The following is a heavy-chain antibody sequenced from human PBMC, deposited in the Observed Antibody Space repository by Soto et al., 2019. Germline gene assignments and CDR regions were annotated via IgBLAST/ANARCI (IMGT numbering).Heavy chain of an antibody. J-gene: IGHJ4*02. CDR1: GFTFSSYA. Sequence: QVQLVESGGGVVQPGRSLRLSCAASGFTFSSYAMHWVRQAPGKGLEWVAVISYDGSNKYYADSVKGRFTIARDNSKKPLYLHVNSVMAEDAAVDYCAGGRAVVYWEGLDYWGLGTLVTVSS. D-gene: IGHD1-26*01. V-gene: IGHV3-30-3*01. CDR3: AGGRAVVYWEGLDY. CDR2: ISYDGSNK.